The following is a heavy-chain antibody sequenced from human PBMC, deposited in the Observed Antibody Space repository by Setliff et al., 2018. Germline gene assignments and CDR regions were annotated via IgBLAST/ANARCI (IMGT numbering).Heavy chain of an antibody. CDR3: AKSPVRFGIVIVIPSYFDS. Sequence: PGGSLRLSCAASGFTFSRYWMSWVRQTPQKGLEWVASIKQDVSEKYYVDSLKDRFTVSRDNAKNTLFLQMNDLRAEDTAIYYCAKSPVRFGIVIVIPSYFDSWGPGTLVTVSS. D-gene: IGHD3-16*02. V-gene: IGHV3-7*03. CDR2: IKQDVSEK. J-gene: IGHJ4*02. CDR1: GFTFSRYW.